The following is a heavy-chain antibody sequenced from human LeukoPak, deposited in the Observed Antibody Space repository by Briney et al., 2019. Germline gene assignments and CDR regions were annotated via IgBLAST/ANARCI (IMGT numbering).Heavy chain of an antibody. CDR3: AVKRGGYCSSTRCYFSHGMDV. J-gene: IGHJ6*04. D-gene: IGHD2-2*01. Sequence: ASVKVSCKASGGTFSSYAISWVRQAPGQGLEWMGGIIPIFGTANYAQKFQGRVTITADESTSTAYMELSSLRSEDTAVYYCAVKRGGYCSSTRCYFSHGMDVWGKGTTVTVSS. CDR1: GGTFSSYA. CDR2: IIPIFGTA. V-gene: IGHV1-69*01.